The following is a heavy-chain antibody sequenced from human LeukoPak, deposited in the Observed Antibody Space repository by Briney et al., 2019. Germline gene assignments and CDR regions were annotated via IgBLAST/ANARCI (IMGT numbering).Heavy chain of an antibody. CDR1: GGSISSSSYY. CDR3: AVGYSSSWWDLDY. V-gene: IGHV4-39*07. D-gene: IGHD6-13*01. Sequence: SETLSLTCTVSGGSISSSSYYWGWIRQPPGKGLEWIGSIYYSGSTYYNPSLKSRVTISVDTSENQFSLKLSSVTAADTAVYYCAVGYSSSWWDLDYWGQGTLVTVSS. CDR2: IYYSGST. J-gene: IGHJ4*02.